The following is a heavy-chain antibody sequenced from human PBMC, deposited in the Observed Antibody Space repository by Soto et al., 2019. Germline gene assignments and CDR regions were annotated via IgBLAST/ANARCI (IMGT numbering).Heavy chain of an antibody. Sequence: GGSLRLSCAASGFRFSIYAMSWVRQSPGKGLEWVSGISGSGYSTYYADSVKGRFTISRDNSKNTLDLKMNSLRAEETALYYCAKCRRSGDSIYDYAMDVWGQGTRVTFSS. CDR3: AKCRRSGDSIYDYAMDV. CDR2: ISGSGYST. D-gene: IGHD3-10*01. CDR1: GFRFSIYA. J-gene: IGHJ6*02. V-gene: IGHV3-23*01.